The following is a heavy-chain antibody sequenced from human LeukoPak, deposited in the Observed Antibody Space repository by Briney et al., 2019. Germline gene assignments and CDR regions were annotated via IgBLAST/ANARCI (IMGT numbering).Heavy chain of an antibody. CDR1: GGSISSYY. CDR2: IYYSGST. CDR3: ARAPPSDFWSGYSPIDYYYYYMDV. V-gene: IGHV4-59*01. J-gene: IGHJ6*03. D-gene: IGHD3-3*01. Sequence: SETLSLTCTVSGGSISSYYWSWIRQPPGKGLEWIGYIYYSGSTNYNPSLKSRVTISVDTTKNQFSLKLSSVTAADTAVYYCARAPPSDFWSGYSPIDYYYYYMDVWGKGTTVTVSS.